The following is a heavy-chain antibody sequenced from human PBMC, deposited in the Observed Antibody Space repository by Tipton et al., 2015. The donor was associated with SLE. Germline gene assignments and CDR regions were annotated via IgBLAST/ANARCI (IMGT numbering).Heavy chain of an antibody. CDR1: GYTFTNFD. V-gene: IGHV1-18*01. CDR3: ARECSGTGCLDY. CDR2: ISTKNGDT. Sequence: QVQLVQSGAEVMKPGASVKVSCKASGYTFTNFDISWVRQAPGQGLEWMGWISTKNGDTKYAQRFQGRASMTTDTSTSTSYMALRSPRSDDTAMYYCARECSGTGCLDYWGQGTLVTVSS. J-gene: IGHJ4*02. D-gene: IGHD3-10*02.